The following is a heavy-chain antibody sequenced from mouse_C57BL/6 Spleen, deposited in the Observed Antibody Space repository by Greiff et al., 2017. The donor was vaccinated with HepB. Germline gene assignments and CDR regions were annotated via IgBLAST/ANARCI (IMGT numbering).Heavy chain of an antibody. CDR3: ARSYGSSSWYFDV. CDR2: IHPNSGST. Sequence: VKLQQSGAELGKPGASVKLSCKAAGDTCPSDWMHWVKQRPGQGLEWIGMIHPNSGSTNYNEKFKIKATLTVDKSSSTAYMQLSSLTSEDSAVYYCARSYGSSSWYFDVWGTGTTVTVSS. V-gene: IGHV1-64*01. CDR1: GDTCPSDW. J-gene: IGHJ1*03. D-gene: IGHD1-1*01.